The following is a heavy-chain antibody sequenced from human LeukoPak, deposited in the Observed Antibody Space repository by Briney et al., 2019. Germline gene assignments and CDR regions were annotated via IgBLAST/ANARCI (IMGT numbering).Heavy chain of an antibody. Sequence: PGGSLRLSCAASGFSFSDYSMNWVRQAPGKGLEWVSFISRGSGSYIYNADSVKGRFTISRDNPKNSLYLQMNSLRAEDTAVYYCARDFTYYYGSGSYEYFQHWGRGTLVTVSS. CDR3: ARDFTYYYGSGSYEYFQH. CDR2: ISRGSGSYI. D-gene: IGHD3-10*01. V-gene: IGHV3-21*04. J-gene: IGHJ1*01. CDR1: GFSFSDYS.